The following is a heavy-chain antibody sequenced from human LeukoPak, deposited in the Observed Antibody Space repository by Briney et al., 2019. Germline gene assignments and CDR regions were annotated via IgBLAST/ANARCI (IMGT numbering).Heavy chain of an antibody. CDR1: GDSVSSNSAA. CDR2: TYYRSKWYN. D-gene: IGHD3-16*01. Sequence: SQTLSLTCAISGDSVSSNSAAWSWIRQSRSRGLEWLGRTYYRSKWYNDYAVSVKSRITINPDTSKNQFSLQLNSVTPEDTAAYYCARGGGLLDYWGQGTLVTVSS. CDR3: ARGGGLLDY. J-gene: IGHJ4*02. V-gene: IGHV6-1*01.